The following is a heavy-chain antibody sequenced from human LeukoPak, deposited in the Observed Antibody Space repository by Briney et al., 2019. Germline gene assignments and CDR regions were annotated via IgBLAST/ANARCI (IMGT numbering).Heavy chain of an antibody. CDR1: GYTFTGYY. Sequence: ASVKASCKASGYTFTGYYMHWVRQAPGQGLEWMGWINPNSGGTNYAQKFQGRVTMTRDTSISTAYMELSRLRSDDTAVYYCARGPVITAMTGYYYYMDVWGKGTTVTVSS. J-gene: IGHJ6*03. D-gene: IGHD5-18*01. CDR2: INPNSGGT. V-gene: IGHV1-2*02. CDR3: ARGPVITAMTGYYYYMDV.